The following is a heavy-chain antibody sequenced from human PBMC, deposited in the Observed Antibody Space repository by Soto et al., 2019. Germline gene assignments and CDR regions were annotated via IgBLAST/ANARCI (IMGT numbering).Heavy chain of an antibody. D-gene: IGHD1-26*01. CDR3: ARGDVGSFDL. V-gene: IGHV3-74*03. CDR1: EFTFSYYW. CDR2: IHSDGSST. J-gene: IGHJ3*01. Sequence: GGSLSLSCVASEFTFSYYWMHWVRPVPRKGLVWVSSIHSDGSSTTYADCVMGRFTISRDNAKNTLYLQMASLRAEDTAVYYCARGDVGSFDLWGQGTMVTVSS.